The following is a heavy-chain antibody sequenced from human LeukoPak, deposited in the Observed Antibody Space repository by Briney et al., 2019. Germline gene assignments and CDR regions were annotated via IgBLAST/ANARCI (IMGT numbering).Heavy chain of an antibody. V-gene: IGHV1-18*01. CDR1: GYNFVIYG. Sequence: ASVKVSCKTSGYNFVIYGISWVRQAPGQGLEWMGRIGANNGNTNYAQKYQGRVTVTADTSTSTAYMELRSLRSDDTAVYYCARDLDNRNDMYYLDWWGQGTLVIVSS. CDR3: ARDLDNRNDMYYLDW. CDR2: IGANNGNT. D-gene: IGHD1-14*01. J-gene: IGHJ4*02.